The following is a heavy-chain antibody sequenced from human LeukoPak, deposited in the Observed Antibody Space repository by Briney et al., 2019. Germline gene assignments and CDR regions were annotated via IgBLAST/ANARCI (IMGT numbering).Heavy chain of an antibody. D-gene: IGHD2-15*01. Sequence: SETLSLTCAVSGGSISSSSYYWDWIRQPPGKGLEWIASIYYSGNTYYNPSLKSRVTISVDTSKNQFSLKLSSVTAADTAVYYCARQGSAYYFDFWGQGLLVTVSS. CDR2: IYYSGNT. CDR1: GGSISSSSYY. J-gene: IGHJ4*02. V-gene: IGHV4-39*01. CDR3: ARQGSAYYFDF.